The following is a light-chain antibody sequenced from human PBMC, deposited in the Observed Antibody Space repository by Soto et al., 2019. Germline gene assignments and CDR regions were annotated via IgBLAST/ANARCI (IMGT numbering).Light chain of an antibody. CDR1: QSVSSN. J-gene: IGKJ1*01. CDR3: QQYNNWPWT. V-gene: IGKV3-15*01. Sequence: EIVMTQSPATLSVSPGERATLSCRASQSVSSNLAWYQQKPGQAPRLLIYGASTRATGIPARFSGSGSGTEFTLTISSLQSEAFAVYYCQQYNNWPWTFRQGTKVQI. CDR2: GAS.